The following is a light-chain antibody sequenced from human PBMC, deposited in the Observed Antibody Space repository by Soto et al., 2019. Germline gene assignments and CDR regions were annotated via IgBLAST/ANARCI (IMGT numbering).Light chain of an antibody. CDR2: GAS. J-gene: IGKJ1*01. CDR1: QSVSSN. V-gene: IGKV3-15*01. CDR3: LQHNSYLSWT. Sequence: EIVMTQSPATLSVSPGERATLSCRASQSVSSNLAWYQQKPGQAPSLLIYGASTRATGTPARFSGSGSGTEFTLTISSLQPEDFATYYCLQHNSYLSWTFGQGTKVDIK.